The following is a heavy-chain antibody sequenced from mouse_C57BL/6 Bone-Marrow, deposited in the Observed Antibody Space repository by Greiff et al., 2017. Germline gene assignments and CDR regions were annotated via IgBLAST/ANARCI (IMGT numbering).Heavy chain of an antibody. CDR1: GFTFSDYG. CDR2: ISNLAYSI. CDR3: ARHAGYYFDY. D-gene: IGHD4-1*01. Sequence: EVMLVESGGGLVQPGGSLKLSCAASGFTFSDYGMAWVRQAPRKGPEWVAFISNLAYSIYYADTVTGRFTISRENAKNTLYLEMSSLRSEDTAMYYCARHAGYYFDYWGQGTTLTVSS. J-gene: IGHJ2*01. V-gene: IGHV5-15*04.